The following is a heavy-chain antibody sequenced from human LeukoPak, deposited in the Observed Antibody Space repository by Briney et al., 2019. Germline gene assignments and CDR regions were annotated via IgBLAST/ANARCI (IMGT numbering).Heavy chain of an antibody. CDR2: TYYRSKWFS. Sequence: SQTLSLTCAISGDSVSSNTATWNWIRQSPSRGLEWLGRTYYRSKWFSDYALSVKSRIMINPDTSKNQFSLHLNSVIPEDTAIYYCARDGDGAAARNFDSWGQGILVTVSS. V-gene: IGHV6-1*01. CDR1: GDSVSSNTAT. J-gene: IGHJ4*02. D-gene: IGHD6-13*01. CDR3: ARDGDGAAARNFDS.